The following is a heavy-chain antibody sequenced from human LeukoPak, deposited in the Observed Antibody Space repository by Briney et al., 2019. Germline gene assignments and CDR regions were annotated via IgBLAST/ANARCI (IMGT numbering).Heavy chain of an antibody. CDR1: GGTFSSYA. CDR3: ASGMGAVLGSDYY. Sequence: ASVKVSCKASGGTFSSYAISWVRQAPGQRLEWMGGIIPIFGTANYAQKFQGRVTITADESTSTAYMELSSLRSEDTAVYYCASGMGAVLGSDYYWGQGTLVTVSS. V-gene: IGHV1-69*13. CDR2: IIPIFGTA. D-gene: IGHD2-8*01. J-gene: IGHJ4*02.